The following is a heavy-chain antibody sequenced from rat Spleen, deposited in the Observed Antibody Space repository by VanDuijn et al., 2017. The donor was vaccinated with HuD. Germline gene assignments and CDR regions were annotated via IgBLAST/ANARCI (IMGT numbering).Heavy chain of an antibody. CDR2: ITNTGSST. D-gene: IGHD1-6*01. V-gene: IGHV5-17*01. J-gene: IGHJ4*01. Sequence: EVQLVESGGGLVQPGGSLKFSCAASGFTFSDYYMAWVRQAPTKGLEWVASITNTGSSTYYPDSVKGRFTISRDNAKSTLYLQMNSLRSEDTATYYCSRAMYTTDYYYAKGYYVMDAWGQGASVTVSS. CDR3: SRAMYTTDYYYAKGYYVMDA. CDR1: GFTFSDYY.